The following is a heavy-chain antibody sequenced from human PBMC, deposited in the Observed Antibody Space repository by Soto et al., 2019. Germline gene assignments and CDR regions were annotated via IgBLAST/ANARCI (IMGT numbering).Heavy chain of an antibody. D-gene: IGHD4-17*01. CDR2: IYWNDDK. J-gene: IGHJ5*02. V-gene: IGHV2-5*01. Sequence: SGPTLVNPTQTPTLTCSFSGFSLSTGGRGVGWIRQPPGKALEWLALIYWNDDKRYSPSLNNRLTITKDTSKNQVVLTLTNMDPVDTATYFCAHRGYGNYPRDNWFDPWGQGTLVTVSS. CDR3: AHRGYGNYPRDNWFDP. CDR1: GFSLSTGGRG.